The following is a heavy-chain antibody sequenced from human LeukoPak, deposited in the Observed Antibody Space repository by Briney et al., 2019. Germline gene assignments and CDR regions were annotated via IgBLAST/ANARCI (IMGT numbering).Heavy chain of an antibody. CDR3: ARDVSVATYYFDY. D-gene: IGHD5-12*01. CDR1: GYTFTNYA. V-gene: IGHV1-3*03. CDR2: INAGDGNI. J-gene: IGHJ4*02. Sequence: ASVKVSCKASGYTFTNYALHWVRQAPEQRLEWMGWINAGDGNIKYSQDFQGRVTITRDTSASRAYMDLSSLRSEDVAVYYCARDVSVATYYFDYWGQGTLVTVSS.